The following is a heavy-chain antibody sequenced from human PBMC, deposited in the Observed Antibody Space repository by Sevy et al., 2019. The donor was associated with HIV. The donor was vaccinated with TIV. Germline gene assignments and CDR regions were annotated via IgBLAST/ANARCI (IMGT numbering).Heavy chain of an antibody. CDR3: ARDRYYDASGYYYYYYGMDV. Sequence: GGSLRLSCGCSGFNISSASMNWVRQAPGRGLEWVSVIYSDGRTYYADSVKGRFTISRDNSKNTLYLHMNNLRPEDTAVYYCARDRYYDASGYYYYYYGMDVWGQGTTVTVSS. CDR2: IYSDGRT. V-gene: IGHV3-66*01. CDR1: GFNISSAS. D-gene: IGHD3-22*01. J-gene: IGHJ6*02.